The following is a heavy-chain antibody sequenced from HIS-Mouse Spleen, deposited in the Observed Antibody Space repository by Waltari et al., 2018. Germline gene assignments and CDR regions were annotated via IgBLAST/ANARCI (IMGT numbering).Heavy chain of an antibody. CDR1: GFTFSSYA. Sequence: EVQLLESGGGLVQPGGSLRLSCAASGFTFSSYAMSWVRQAPGRGLGGVSAISGSGGSTYYADSVKGRFTISRDNSKNTLYLQMNSLRAKDTAVYYCAQNYYGSGSYYYWGQGTLVTVSS. V-gene: IGHV3-23*01. D-gene: IGHD3-10*01. J-gene: IGHJ4*02. CDR2: ISGSGGST. CDR3: AQNYYGSGSYYY.